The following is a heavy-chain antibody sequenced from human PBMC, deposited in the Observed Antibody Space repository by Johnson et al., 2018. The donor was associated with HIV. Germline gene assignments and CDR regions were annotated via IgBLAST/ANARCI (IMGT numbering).Heavy chain of an antibody. J-gene: IGHJ3*02. V-gene: IGHV3-33*06. CDR2: IWYDGSNK. CDR1: GFTFSSYG. D-gene: IGHD4-23*01. CDR3: AKEAPGRWELLIWAAFDM. Sequence: QVQLVESGGGVVQPGRSLRLSCAASGFTFSSYGMHWVRQAPGKGLEWVAVIWYDGSNKDYADSVKGRFTISRDSSKNTLFLQMNSLRVDDTAVYYCAKEAPGRWELLIWAAFDMWGQGTMVTVSS.